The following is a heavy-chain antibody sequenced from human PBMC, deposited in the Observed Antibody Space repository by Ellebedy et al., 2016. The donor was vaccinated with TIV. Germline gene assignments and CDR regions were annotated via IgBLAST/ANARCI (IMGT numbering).Heavy chain of an antibody. D-gene: IGHD6-19*01. CDR2: IKEDGSEK. V-gene: IGHV3-7*01. CDR3: VRSSAWSIDDH. Sequence: GGSLRLXXAASGFSFSSFWMSCVRQAPGKWLEWVANIKEDGSEKHHVDSVKGRFTISRDNAKNSLYLQMNSLRAEDTAVYYCVRSSAWSIDDHWGQGTLVTVPS. CDR1: GFSFSSFW. J-gene: IGHJ4*02.